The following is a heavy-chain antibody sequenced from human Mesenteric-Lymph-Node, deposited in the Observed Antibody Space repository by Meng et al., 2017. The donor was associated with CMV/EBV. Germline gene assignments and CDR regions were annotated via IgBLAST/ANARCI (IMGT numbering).Heavy chain of an antibody. CDR3: ARDLNYNYYGMDV. CDR2: IHPNSGGT. V-gene: IGHV1-2*02. CDR1: GYSFTDYY. J-gene: IGHJ6*02. Sequence: ASVKVSCKASGYSFTDYYVHWVRQAPGRGLEWMGWIHPNSGGTNYAQKFKGRVTMTRDTSISTVYMEVSRLSSDDTAVYYCARDLNYNYYGMDVWGQGTTVTVSS.